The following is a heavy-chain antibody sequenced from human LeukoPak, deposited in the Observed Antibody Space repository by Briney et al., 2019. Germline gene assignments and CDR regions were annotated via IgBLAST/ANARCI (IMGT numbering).Heavy chain of an antibody. CDR3: ARDSYDSSGYLVY. D-gene: IGHD3-22*01. CDR1: GFTFSSYW. V-gene: IGHV3-7*01. Sequence: GGSLRLSCAASGFTFSSYWMSWVRQAPGKGLEWVANIKQDGSEKYYVDSVKGRFTISRDNDKNSLYLQMNSLRAEDTAVYYCARDSYDSSGYLVYWGQGTLVTVAS. J-gene: IGHJ4*02. CDR2: IKQDGSEK.